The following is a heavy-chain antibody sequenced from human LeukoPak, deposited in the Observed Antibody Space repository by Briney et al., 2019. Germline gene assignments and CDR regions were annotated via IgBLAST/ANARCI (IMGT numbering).Heavy chain of an antibody. CDR2: ISSSGNTK. V-gene: IGHV3-48*03. Sequence: GGSLRLSCAASGVTFSSYERSWVRQAPGKGLEWVGYISSSGNTKSHDDSPTGRFPISRANAKTSLYLQMNRLRAEATAVYYCARDRAAGKGYFDYWGQGTLVTVSS. J-gene: IGHJ4*02. D-gene: IGHD6-19*01. CDR1: GVTFSSYE. CDR3: ARDRAAGKGYFDY.